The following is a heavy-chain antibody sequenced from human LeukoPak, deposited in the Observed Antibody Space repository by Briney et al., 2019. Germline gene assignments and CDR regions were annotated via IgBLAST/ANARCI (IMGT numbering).Heavy chain of an antibody. J-gene: IGHJ4*02. D-gene: IGHD5-24*01. Sequence: SETLSLTCTVSGGSIRSSSYYWGWIRQPPGKGLEWIGSIYYSGSTCYSPSLKSRVTISVDTSKNHFSLKLSSVTAADTAVYFCARERRDGYRRFDYWGQGTLVTVSS. CDR2: IYYSGST. V-gene: IGHV4-39*07. CDR1: GGSIRSSSYY. CDR3: ARERRDGYRRFDY.